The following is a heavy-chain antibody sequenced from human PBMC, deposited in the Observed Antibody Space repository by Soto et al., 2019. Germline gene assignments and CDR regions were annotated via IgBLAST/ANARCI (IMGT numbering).Heavy chain of an antibody. CDR2: INHSGNT. D-gene: IGHD1-1*01. V-gene: IGHV4-34*01. CDR1: GASLSDNY. J-gene: IGHJ5*02. CDR3: ARELYNWNDEGWFDP. Sequence: SETLSLTCAVYGASLSDNYCNWLRQPPGKGLEWIGEINHSGNTNYNPSLKSRVTISVDTSKNQFSLKLSSVSAADTAVYYCARELYNWNDEGWFDPWGQGTLVTVSS.